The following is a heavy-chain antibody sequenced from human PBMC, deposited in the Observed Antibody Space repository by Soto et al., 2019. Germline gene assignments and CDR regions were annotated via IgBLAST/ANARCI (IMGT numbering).Heavy chain of an antibody. CDR2: IHHSGSA. V-gene: IGHV4-4*02. CDR3: RRSSRYSTDV. Sequence: SETLSLTCAVSGGSISSTNWWSWVRQTPGRGLEWIAEIHHSGSANYNPSLKSRVTISVDKSKNHFSLKLSSVTAADTAVYYCRRSSRYSTDVWGQGTTVTVSS. D-gene: IGHD6-13*01. J-gene: IGHJ6*02. CDR1: GGSISSTNW.